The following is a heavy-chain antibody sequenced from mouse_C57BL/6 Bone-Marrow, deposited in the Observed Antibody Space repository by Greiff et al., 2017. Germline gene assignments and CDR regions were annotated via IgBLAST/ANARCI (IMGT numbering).Heavy chain of an antibody. CDR1: GFTFSDYG. V-gene: IGHV5-17*01. CDR3: ANCYGCSSGAMDY. CDR2: ISSGRSTI. D-gene: IGHD1-1*01. Sequence: VKLVESGGGLVKPGGSLKLSCAASGFTFSDYGMHWVRQAPEKGLEWVAYISSGRSTIYYADTVKGRFTISRDTAKNTLFLQMTSLRSEDTAMYYCANCYGCSSGAMDYWGQGTSVTVAS. J-gene: IGHJ4*01.